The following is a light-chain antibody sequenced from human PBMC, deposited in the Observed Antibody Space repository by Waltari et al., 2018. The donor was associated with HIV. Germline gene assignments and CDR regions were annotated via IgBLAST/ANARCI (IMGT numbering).Light chain of an antibody. CDR1: QSVSSSY. CDR2: GTS. J-gene: IGKJ1*01. V-gene: IGKV3-20*01. CDR3: QQYGNSSWT. Sequence: EIVLTQSPGTLSLSPGERATLSCRASQSVSSSYLAWYQQKPGQAPRLLIYGTSSRATVIPGRFSGSGSGTDFTLTISRLEPEDFAVYYCQQYGNSSWTFGQGTKVEVK.